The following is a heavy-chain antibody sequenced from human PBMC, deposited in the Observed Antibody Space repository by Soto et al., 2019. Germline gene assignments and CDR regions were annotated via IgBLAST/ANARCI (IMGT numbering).Heavy chain of an antibody. CDR3: ARGYSGYDSSYYYGMDV. D-gene: IGHD5-12*01. Sequence: ASVKVSCKASGGTFSSYAISWVRQAPGQGLEWMGGIIPIFGTANYAQKFQGRVTIIADESTSTAYMELSSLRSEDTAVYYCARGYSGYDSSYYYGMDVWGQGTTVTVSS. J-gene: IGHJ6*02. V-gene: IGHV1-69*13. CDR1: GGTFSSYA. CDR2: IIPIFGTA.